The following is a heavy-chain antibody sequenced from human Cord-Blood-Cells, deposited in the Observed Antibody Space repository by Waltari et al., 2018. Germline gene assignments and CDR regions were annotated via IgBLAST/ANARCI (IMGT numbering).Heavy chain of an antibody. CDR1: GGSLSSGGYY. J-gene: IGHJ3*02. V-gene: IGHV4-31*03. CDR3: ARDQVAAAVRGAFDI. Sequence: QVQLQESGPGLVKPSQTLSLTCTVSGGSLSSGGYYWSWIRQHPGKGLEWIGYIYYSGSTYYNPSLKSRVTISVDTSKNQFSLKLSSVTAADTAVYYCARDQVAAAVRGAFDIWGQGTMVTVSS. CDR2: IYYSGST. D-gene: IGHD6-13*01.